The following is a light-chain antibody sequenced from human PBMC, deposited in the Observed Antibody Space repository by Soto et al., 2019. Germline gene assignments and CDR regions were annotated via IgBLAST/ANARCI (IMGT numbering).Light chain of an antibody. CDR2: RNH. CDR1: SSDFVSNS. V-gene: IGLV1-47*01. CDR3: ATWDDNLSGPSWV. J-gene: IGLJ3*02. Sequence: QSVLTQSPSASGTPGQRVTISCSASSSDFVSNSVSWYQHVPGTAPKRLISRNHQRPSGVPDRFSGSKSGTSASLTISDLRSEDEADYYCATWDDNLSGPSWVFGGGTKLTVL.